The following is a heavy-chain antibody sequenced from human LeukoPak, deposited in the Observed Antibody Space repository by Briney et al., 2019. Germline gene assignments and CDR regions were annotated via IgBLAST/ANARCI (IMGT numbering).Heavy chain of an antibody. J-gene: IGHJ4*02. CDR3: ARDHNYGFDN. D-gene: IGHD4-17*01. CDR2: IGIDSGNT. V-gene: IGHV3-48*01. Sequence: GGSLRLSCTASGFPFIEYSMNWVRQAPGKGLEWISYIGIDSGNTKYADSVRGRFTISADKAKNSLYLQMKSLRVEDTAVYYCARDHNYGFDNWGQGTLVSVAS. CDR1: GFPFIEYS.